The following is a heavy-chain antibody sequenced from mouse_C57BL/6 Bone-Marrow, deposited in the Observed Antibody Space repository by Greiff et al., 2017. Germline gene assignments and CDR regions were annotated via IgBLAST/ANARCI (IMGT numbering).Heavy chain of an antibody. V-gene: IGHV1-50*01. CDR1: GFTFTSYW. CDR2: IDPSDSYT. D-gene: IGHD1-1*01. CDR3: ASDSTVVPYWYFDV. Sequence: QVQLQQPGAELVKPGASVKLSCTASGFTFTSYWMQWVKQRPGQGLEWIGEIDPSDSYTKYDPKFKGKATFTVDTSSSTAYMQLSSLTSDDAAVYYCASDSTVVPYWYFDVWGTGTTVTVSS. J-gene: IGHJ1*03.